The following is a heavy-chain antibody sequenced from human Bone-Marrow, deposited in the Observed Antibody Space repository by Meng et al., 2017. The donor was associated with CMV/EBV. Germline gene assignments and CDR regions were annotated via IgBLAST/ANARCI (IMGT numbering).Heavy chain of an antibody. V-gene: IGHV2-5*02. CDR3: ALRFYSSLPFDY. CDR2: IYWEDDK. CDR1: GFSLSTSGEG. D-gene: IGHD4-11*01. Sequence: QITLKESGPTLVKPTQTLTLTCTISGFSLSTSGEGVGWIRQPPGKALDWLTLIYWEDDKRYSPSLRSRVTITNNTTKNQVVLSVANVDPMDTATYYCALRFYSSLPFDYWGQGTLVTVSS. J-gene: IGHJ4*02.